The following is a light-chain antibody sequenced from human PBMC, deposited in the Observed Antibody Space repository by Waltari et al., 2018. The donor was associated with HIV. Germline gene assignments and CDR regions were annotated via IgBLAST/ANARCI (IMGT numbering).Light chain of an antibody. CDR3: GTWDTNLKGGV. Sequence: QSVLTQPPSVSAAPGQKVTLFRPGSFANIGDTSASRYGQSPGTAPNVLIYHKNKRDSGIPDRFSASKSGSSATLGIAGLQTEDEADYYCGTWDTNLKGGVFGGGTKLTVL. CDR1: FANIGDTS. J-gene: IGLJ3*02. CDR2: HKN. V-gene: IGLV1-51*01.